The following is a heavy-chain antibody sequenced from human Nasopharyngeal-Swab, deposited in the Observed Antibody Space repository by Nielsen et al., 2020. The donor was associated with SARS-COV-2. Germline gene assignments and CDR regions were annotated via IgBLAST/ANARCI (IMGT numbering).Heavy chain of an antibody. D-gene: IGHD5-18*01. Sequence: VCLTAGTGVEWVSAISGSGGSTYYADSVKGRFTISRDNSKNTLYLQMNSLRAEDTAVYYCAKGAYSYGNYYYYYGMDVWGQGTTVTVSS. CDR3: AKGAYSYGNYYYYYGMDV. V-gene: IGHV3-23*01. J-gene: IGHJ6*02. CDR2: ISGSGGST.